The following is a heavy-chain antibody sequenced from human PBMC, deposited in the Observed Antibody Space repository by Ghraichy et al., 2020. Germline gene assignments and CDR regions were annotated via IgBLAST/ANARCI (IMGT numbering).Heavy chain of an antibody. D-gene: IGHD6-19*01. Sequence: ASVKVSCKASGYTFTNTAINWVRQAPGQRLEWMGWINTGNGVTRYSQNFQGRVTITRDTSASTAYMELSSLRSEDTSVYYCVKGVWSSHAAGYYFDSWGQGTLVTVSS. J-gene: IGHJ4*02. CDR1: GYTFTNTA. CDR3: VKGVWSSHAAGYYFDS. CDR2: INTGNGVT. V-gene: IGHV1-3*04.